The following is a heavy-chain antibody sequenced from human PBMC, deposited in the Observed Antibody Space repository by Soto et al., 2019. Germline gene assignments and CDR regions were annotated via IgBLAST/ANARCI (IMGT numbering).Heavy chain of an antibody. J-gene: IGHJ4*02. V-gene: IGHV4-31*03. Sequence: SETLSLTCTVSGGSISSGGYYWSWIRQHPGKGLEWIGYIYYSGSTYYNPSLKSRVTISVDTSKNQFSLKLSSVTAADTAVYYCASLGEYDYVFDYWGQGTLVTVSS. CDR1: GGSISSGGYY. CDR2: IYYSGST. D-gene: IGHD3-16*01. CDR3: ASLGEYDYVFDY.